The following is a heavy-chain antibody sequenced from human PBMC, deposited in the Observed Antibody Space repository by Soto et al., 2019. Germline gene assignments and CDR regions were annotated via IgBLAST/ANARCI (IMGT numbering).Heavy chain of an antibody. J-gene: IGHJ5*02. CDR1: GYTFTSYG. Sequence: ASVKVSCKASGYTFTSYGISWVRQAPGQGLEWMGWISAYNGNTNYAQKLQGRVTMTTDTSTSTAYMELRSLRSDNTAVYYCARDIVATITFWFDPWGQGTLVTVSS. D-gene: IGHD5-12*01. CDR3: ARDIVATITFWFDP. CDR2: ISAYNGNT. V-gene: IGHV1-18*01.